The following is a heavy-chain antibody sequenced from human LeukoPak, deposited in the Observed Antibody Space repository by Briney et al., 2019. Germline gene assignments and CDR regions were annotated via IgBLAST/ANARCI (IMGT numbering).Heavy chain of an antibody. CDR2: FDPEDGET. V-gene: IGHV1-24*01. CDR1: GYTLTELS. D-gene: IGHD1-26*01. J-gene: IGHJ3*02. Sequence: AASVKVSCKVSGYTLTELSMHRVRQAPGKGLEWMGGFDPEDGETIYAQKFQGRVTMTEDTSTDTAYMELSRLRSEDTAVYYCATEDSGANGYAFDIWGQGTMVTVSS. CDR3: ATEDSGANGYAFDI.